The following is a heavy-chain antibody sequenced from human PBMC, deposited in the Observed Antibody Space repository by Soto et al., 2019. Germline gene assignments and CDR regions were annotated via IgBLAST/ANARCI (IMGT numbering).Heavy chain of an antibody. J-gene: IGHJ4*02. V-gene: IGHV3-23*01. CDR2: ISGSGGST. CDR3: AKRIVVAAPYFDY. D-gene: IGHD6-13*01. Sequence: PGVSLRLSCAASGFSFSDHNMDWVRQAPGKGLEWVSGISGSGGSTYYAESVKGRFTISRDNSKNTLYLQMNSLRAEDTAVYYCAKRIVVAAPYFDYWGQGTLVTVSS. CDR1: GFSFSDHN.